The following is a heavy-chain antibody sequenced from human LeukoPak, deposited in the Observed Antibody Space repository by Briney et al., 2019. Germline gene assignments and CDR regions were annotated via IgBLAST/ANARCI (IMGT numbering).Heavy chain of an antibody. J-gene: IGHJ2*01. CDR1: GYTFTGYY. D-gene: IGHD2-8*02. CDR2: INPNSGGT. CDR3: ARDPGGVRLISPDWYFDL. V-gene: IGHV1-2*02. Sequence: ASVKVSCKASGYTFTGYYMHWVRQAPGQGLEWMGWINPNSGGTNYAQKFQGRVTMTRDTSISTAYMELSRLRSDDTAVYYCARDPGGVRLISPDWYFDLWGRGTLVTVSS.